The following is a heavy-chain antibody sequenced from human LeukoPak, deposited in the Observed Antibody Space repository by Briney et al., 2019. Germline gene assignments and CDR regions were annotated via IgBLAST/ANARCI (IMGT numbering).Heavy chain of an antibody. V-gene: IGHV3-21*04. Sequence: GGSLRLSCAASGFTFSSYSMNWVRQAPGKGLEWVSSISSSSSYIYYADSVKGRFTISRDNAKNSLYLQMNSLRAEDTALYYCAKDFYDILTGVDYWGQGTLVTVSS. CDR1: GFTFSSYS. J-gene: IGHJ4*02. D-gene: IGHD3-9*01. CDR2: ISSSSSYI. CDR3: AKDFYDILTGVDY.